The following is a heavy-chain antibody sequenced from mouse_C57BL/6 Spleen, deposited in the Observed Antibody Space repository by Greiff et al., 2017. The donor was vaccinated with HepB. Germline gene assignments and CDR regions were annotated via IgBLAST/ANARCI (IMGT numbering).Heavy chain of an antibody. J-gene: IGHJ3*01. CDR3: AVYANGSPWFAY. CDR1: GYTFTDYW. V-gene: IGHV1-63*01. Sequence: VQLQQSGAEMVRPGTSVKMSCTASGYTFTDYWMGWAKQRPGHGLEWIGDIYPGGVYTNYNEKFKGKATLTADKSSSTVYMQFSSLTSEDSDVSAGAVYANGSPWFAYWGQGTLVTVSA. D-gene: IGHD1-2*01. CDR2: IYPGGVYT.